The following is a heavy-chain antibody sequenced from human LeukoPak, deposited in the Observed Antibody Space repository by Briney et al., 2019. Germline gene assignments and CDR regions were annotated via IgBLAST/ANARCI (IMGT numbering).Heavy chain of an antibody. D-gene: IGHD3-10*01. CDR1: GFPFRGNS. CDR3: TADGDNSDP. Sequence: NPGGSLRLSCAPSGFPFRGNSFNWVRQAPGKGLEYVSGIRARSTDVLYADSVRGRFTISRDDAMGSMSLEMNNLRVEDSAVYYCTADGDNSDPWGRGILVTVSS. J-gene: IGHJ5*02. CDR2: IRARSTDV. V-gene: IGHV3-21*01.